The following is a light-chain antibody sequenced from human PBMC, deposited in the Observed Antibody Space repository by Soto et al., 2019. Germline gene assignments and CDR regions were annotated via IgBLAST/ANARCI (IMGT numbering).Light chain of an antibody. CDR3: QQYAGSPWT. CDR1: QSVSSSF. CDR2: GAS. J-gene: IGKJ1*01. V-gene: IGKV3-20*01. Sequence: EIVLTQSPGTLSLSPGERATLSCRASQSVSSSFLAWYQAKPGQAPRLLIYGASSRATGIPDRFSGSGSGTDFTLTISRLEPEDFAVYYCQQYAGSPWTFGQGTNVDIK.